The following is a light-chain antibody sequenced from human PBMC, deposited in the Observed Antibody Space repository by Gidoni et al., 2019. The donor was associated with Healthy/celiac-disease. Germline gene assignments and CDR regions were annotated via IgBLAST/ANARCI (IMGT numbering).Light chain of an antibody. V-gene: IGKV1-39*01. Sequence: DIQMTQSPSSLSASVGDRVTITCRASQSIRSYLNWYQQKPGKAPKLLIYAASSLQSGVPSRYSGSGSGTDFTLTISSLQPEDFATYYCQESYSTPLFTFGPXTKVDIK. J-gene: IGKJ3*01. CDR1: QSIRSY. CDR3: QESYSTPLFT. CDR2: AAS.